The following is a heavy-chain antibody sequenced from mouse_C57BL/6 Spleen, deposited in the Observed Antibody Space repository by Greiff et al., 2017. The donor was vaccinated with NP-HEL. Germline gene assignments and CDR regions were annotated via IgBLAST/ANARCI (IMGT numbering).Heavy chain of an antibody. CDR3: ARRDYDDFAY. J-gene: IGHJ3*01. CDR1: GYTFTDYY. D-gene: IGHD2-4*01. Sequence: EVQLQQSGPELVKPGASVKISCKASGYTFTDYYMNWVKQSPGKSLEWIGDINPNNGGTTYNQKFKGKATLTVDKSSSTAYMELRSLTSEVYAFYCCARRDYDDFAYWGQGTLVTVSA. CDR2: INPNNGGT. V-gene: IGHV1-26*01.